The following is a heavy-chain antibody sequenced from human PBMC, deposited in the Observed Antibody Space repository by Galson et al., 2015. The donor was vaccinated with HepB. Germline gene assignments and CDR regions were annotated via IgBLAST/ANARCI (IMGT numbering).Heavy chain of an antibody. D-gene: IGHD4-17*01. J-gene: IGHJ5*02. CDR1: GFTFSSYG. Sequence: SLRLSCAASGFTFSSYGMHWVRQAPGKGLVWVSRIDIDGRSTSYADSVKGRYTISRDNAKNTLYLQMNSLRAEDTAVYYCARGRRRDYDFGALGWFDPWGQGTLVTVSS. CDR3: ARGRRRDYDFGALGWFDP. V-gene: IGHV3-74*01. CDR2: IDIDGRST.